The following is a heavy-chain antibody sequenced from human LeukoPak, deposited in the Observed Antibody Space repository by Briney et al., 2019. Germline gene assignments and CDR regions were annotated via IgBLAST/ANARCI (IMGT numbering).Heavy chain of an antibody. Sequence: SETLSLTCAVYGGSFSGYYWSWIRQPPGKGLEWIGEINDSGSTNYNPSLKSRVTISVDTSKNQFSLKLSSVTAADTAVYYCARGRSGSCRIGDYFDYWGQGTLVTVSS. CDR2: INDSGST. V-gene: IGHV4-34*01. J-gene: IGHJ4*02. CDR1: GGSFSGYY. CDR3: ARGRSGSCRIGDYFDY. D-gene: IGHD1-26*01.